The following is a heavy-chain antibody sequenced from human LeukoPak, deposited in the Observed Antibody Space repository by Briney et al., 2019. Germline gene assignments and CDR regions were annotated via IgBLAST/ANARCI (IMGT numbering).Heavy chain of an antibody. V-gene: IGHV4-39*01. CDR2: IYYSGST. Sequence: PSETLSLTCTVSGGSISSSSYYWGWIRQPPGKGLEWIGSIYYSGSTYYNPSLKSRVTISVDTSKNQFSLKLSSVTAADTAVYYCARLKSFFGAVFDYWGQGTLVTVSS. CDR1: GGSISSSSYY. D-gene: IGHD3-10*01. J-gene: IGHJ4*02. CDR3: ARLKSFFGAVFDY.